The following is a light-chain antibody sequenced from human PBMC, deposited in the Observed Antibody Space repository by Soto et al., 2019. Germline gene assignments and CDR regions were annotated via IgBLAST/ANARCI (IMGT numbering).Light chain of an antibody. CDR2: TAS. CDR1: QPIKTW. CDR3: QQAASFPFT. V-gene: IGKV1-12*02. Sequence: DIQLTQPPASVSAAVGDRINISCRASQPIKTWLAWYQQKPGKGPKFLIYTASTLETGVPSRFSGSGSGTDFTLTISSLQPEDAAIYSCQQAASFPFTFGPGAKV. J-gene: IGKJ3*01.